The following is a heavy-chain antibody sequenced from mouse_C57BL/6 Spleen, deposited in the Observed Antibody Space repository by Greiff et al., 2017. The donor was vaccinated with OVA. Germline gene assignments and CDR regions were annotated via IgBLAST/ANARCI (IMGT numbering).Heavy chain of an antibody. V-gene: IGHV1-69*01. CDR2: IDPSDSYT. J-gene: IGHJ2*01. Sequence: QVQLQQPGAELVMPGASVKLSCKASGYTFTSYWMHWVKQRPGQGLEWIGEIDPSDSYTNYNQKFKGKSTLTVDKSSSTAYMQLSSLTSEDSAVYYCARSRDTVVAFDYWGQGTTLTVSS. D-gene: IGHD1-1*01. CDR1: GYTFTSYW. CDR3: ARSRDTVVAFDY.